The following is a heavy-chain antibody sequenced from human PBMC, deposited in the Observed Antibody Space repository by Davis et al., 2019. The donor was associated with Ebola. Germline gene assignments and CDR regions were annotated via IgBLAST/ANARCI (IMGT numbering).Heavy chain of an antibody. CDR2: IDPSGSYT. V-gene: IGHV5-10-1*01. Sequence: GESLKISCKGSGYSFTSYWISWVRQMPGKGLEWMGRIDPSGSYTNYSPSFQGHITISADKSISTAYLQWSSLKASDTATYYCARDRAVAGTDYWGQGTLVTVSS. CDR1: GYSFTSYW. D-gene: IGHD6-19*01. J-gene: IGHJ4*02. CDR3: ARDRAVAGTDY.